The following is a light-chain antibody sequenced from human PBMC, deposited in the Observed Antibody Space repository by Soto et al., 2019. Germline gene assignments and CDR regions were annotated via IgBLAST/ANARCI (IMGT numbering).Light chain of an antibody. Sequence: DIVMTQSPDSLAVSLGERATINCKSSQSVLYSPNNKNYLAWYQHKPGQPPKMLIYWASILESGVPDRFSGSGSGTDFTLTISSLQSEDVAVYYCQQYYTNSWSFGQGTKVEIK. J-gene: IGKJ1*01. CDR1: QSVLYSPNNKNY. V-gene: IGKV4-1*01. CDR2: WAS. CDR3: QQYYTNSWS.